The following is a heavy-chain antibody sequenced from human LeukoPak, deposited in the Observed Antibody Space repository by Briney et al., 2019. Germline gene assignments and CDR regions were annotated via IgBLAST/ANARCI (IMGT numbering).Heavy chain of an antibody. J-gene: IGHJ4*02. CDR3: AGVDGMVYAHFDY. D-gene: IGHD2-8*01. Sequence: KPSETLSLTCAVSGYSISSGYYWGWIRPPPGKGLEWIERIYHGGSTYYNPSLKRRVTISVDTTKNQFSLKLSSVTAADTAVYYCAGVDGMVYAHFDYWGQGTLVTVSS. CDR1: GYSISSGYY. V-gene: IGHV4-38-2*01. CDR2: IYHGGST.